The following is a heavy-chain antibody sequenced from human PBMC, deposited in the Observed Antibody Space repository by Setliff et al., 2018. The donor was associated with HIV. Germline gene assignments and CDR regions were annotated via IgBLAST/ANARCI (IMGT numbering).Heavy chain of an antibody. J-gene: IGHJ6*02. CDR3: AARRGLRFPLYDMDV. CDR1: GDTFSNYA. D-gene: IGHD4-17*01. V-gene: IGHV1-69*05. Sequence: GASVKVSCKASGDTFSNYAISWVRQAPGQGLVWMGGIIPVFGTANYAQKFQGRVTITTDESTSTAYMELSSLRSEDTAVYYCAARRGLRFPLYDMDVWGQGTTVTVSS. CDR2: IIPVFGTA.